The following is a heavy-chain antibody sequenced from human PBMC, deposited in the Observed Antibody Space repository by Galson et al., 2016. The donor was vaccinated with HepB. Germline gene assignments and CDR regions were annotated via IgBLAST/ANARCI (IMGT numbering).Heavy chain of an antibody. CDR3: ARERFTEFDY. Sequence: SVKVSCKASGYTFTPFAMHWVRQTPGQRLEWMGCINPANGQTEYSQNFQGRLTISRDTSASTTYMELNSLISADTGVYYCARERFTEFDYWGQGTLVTVSS. J-gene: IGHJ4*02. CDR1: GYTFTPFA. D-gene: IGHD3-3*01. CDR2: INPANGQT. V-gene: IGHV1-3*01.